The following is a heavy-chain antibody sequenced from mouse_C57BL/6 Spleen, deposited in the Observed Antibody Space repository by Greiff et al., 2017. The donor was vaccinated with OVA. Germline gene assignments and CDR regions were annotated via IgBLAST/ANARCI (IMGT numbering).Heavy chain of an antibody. D-gene: IGHD1-3*01. V-gene: IGHV1-15*01. CDR3: TNNYAWFAY. Sequence: VQVVESGAELVRPGASVTLSCKASGYTFTDYEMHWVKQTPVHGLEWIGAIDPETGGTAYNQKFKGKAILTADKSSSTAYMELRSLTSEDSAVYYCTNNYAWFAYWGQGTLVTVSA. CDR1: GYTFTDYE. CDR2: IDPETGGT. J-gene: IGHJ3*01.